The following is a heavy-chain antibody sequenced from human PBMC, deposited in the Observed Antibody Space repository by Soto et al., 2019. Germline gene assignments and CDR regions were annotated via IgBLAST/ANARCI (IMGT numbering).Heavy chain of an antibody. J-gene: IGHJ3*02. CDR3: ARGDWSSGWAAFDI. CDR2: MNPNSGNT. D-gene: IGHD3-3*01. CDR1: GYTFTSYD. V-gene: IGHV1-8*01. Sequence: QVQLVQSGAEVKKPGASVKVSCKASGYTFTSYDINWVRQATGQGLEWMGWMNPNSGNTGYAQKFQGRVTMTRNTSISTAYMEPSSLRSEDTAVYYCARGDWSSGWAAFDIWGQGTMVTVSS.